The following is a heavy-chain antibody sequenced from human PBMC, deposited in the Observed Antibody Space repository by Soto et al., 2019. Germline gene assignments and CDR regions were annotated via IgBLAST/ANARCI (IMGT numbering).Heavy chain of an antibody. Sequence: ASVKVSCKASGYTFTGYYMHWVLQAPGQGLEWMGWINPNSGGTNYAQKFQGWVTMTRDTSISTAYMELSRLRSDDTAVYYCARERGYYGSGSYSYYYYGMDVWGQGTTVTVSS. J-gene: IGHJ6*02. D-gene: IGHD3-10*01. V-gene: IGHV1-2*04. CDR1: GYTFTGYY. CDR2: INPNSGGT. CDR3: ARERGYYGSGSYSYYYYGMDV.